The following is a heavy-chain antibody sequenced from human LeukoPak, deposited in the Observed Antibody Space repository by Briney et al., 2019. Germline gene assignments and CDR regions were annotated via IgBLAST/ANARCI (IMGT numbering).Heavy chain of an antibody. Sequence: PGGSLRLSCAASGFTFSSYWMHWVRQVPNQGLMWVSRINSDETISEYVDSVNGRFTISRDNAKNTLYLQMNSLRAVDTAVYFCLYGGYFQHWGQGTLVTVSS. D-gene: IGHD3-16*01. J-gene: IGHJ1*01. V-gene: IGHV3-74*01. CDR2: INSDETIS. CDR1: GFTFSSYW. CDR3: LYGGYFQH.